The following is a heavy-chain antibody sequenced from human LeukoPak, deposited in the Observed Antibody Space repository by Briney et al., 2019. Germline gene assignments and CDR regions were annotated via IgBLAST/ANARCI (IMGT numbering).Heavy chain of an antibody. V-gene: IGHV3-66*01. CDR3: TKTITMIVVVKSTFDY. CDR2: IYSGGST. CDR1: GFTVSSNY. Sequence: GGSLRLSCAASGFTVSSNYMSWVRQAPGKGLEWVSVIYSGGSTYYADSVKGRFTISRDNSKNTLYLQMNSLRAEDTAVYYCTKTITMIVVVKSTFDYWGQGTLVTVSS. D-gene: IGHD3-22*01. J-gene: IGHJ4*02.